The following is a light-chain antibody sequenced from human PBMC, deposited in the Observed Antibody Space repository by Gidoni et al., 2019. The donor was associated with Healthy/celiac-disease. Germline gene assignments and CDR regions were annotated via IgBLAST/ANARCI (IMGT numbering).Light chain of an antibody. V-gene: IGLV3-1*01. CDR1: KWGDKY. CDR2: QDR. J-gene: IGLJ2*01. CDR3: QAWDSSTAV. Sequence: SYELTPPPPVSVPPGQTASITCSGDKWGDKYACWYQQKPGQSPVMVIYQDRKRPAGIPERFSGSNSGNTATLTISGTQAMDEADYYCQAWDSSTAVFGGGTKLTVL.